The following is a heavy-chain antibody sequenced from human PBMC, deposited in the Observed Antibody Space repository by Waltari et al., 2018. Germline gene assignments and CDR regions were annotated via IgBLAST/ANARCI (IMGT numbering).Heavy chain of an antibody. J-gene: IGHJ2*01. V-gene: IGHV4-34*01. D-gene: IGHD6-13*01. CDR3: ARDLIAAAGTGYWYFDL. CDR1: GGSFSGYY. Sequence: QVQLQQWGAGLLKPSETLSLTCAVYGGSFSGYYWSWIRQPPGKGLEWIGEINHSGRTNYTPSLKSRVTISVDTSKNQFSLKLSSGTAADTAVYYCARDLIAAAGTGYWYFDLWGRGTLVTVSS. CDR2: INHSGRT.